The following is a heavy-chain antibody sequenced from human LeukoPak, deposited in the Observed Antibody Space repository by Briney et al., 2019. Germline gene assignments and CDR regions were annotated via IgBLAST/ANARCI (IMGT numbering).Heavy chain of an antibody. CDR3: ARQRYYDSSGYLNDC. Sequence: KPSETLSLTCTVSGGSISSSSYYWGWIRQPPGKGLEWIGSIYYSGSTYYNPSLKSRVTISVDTSKNQFSLKLSSVTAADTAVYYCARQRYYDSSGYLNDCWGQGTLVTVSS. J-gene: IGHJ4*02. CDR1: GGSISSSSYY. D-gene: IGHD3-22*01. V-gene: IGHV4-39*01. CDR2: IYYSGST.